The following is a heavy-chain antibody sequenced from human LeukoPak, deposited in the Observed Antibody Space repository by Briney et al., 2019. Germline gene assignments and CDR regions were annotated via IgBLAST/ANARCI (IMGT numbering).Heavy chain of an antibody. CDR2: IYYSGST. Sequence: TFSSYWMTWVRQPPGKGLEWIGSIYYSGSTYYNPSLKSRVTISVDTSKNQFSLKLSSVTAADTAVYYCATFGIAAARSGFDYWGQGTLVTVSS. J-gene: IGHJ4*02. CDR3: ATFGIAAARSGFDY. D-gene: IGHD6-13*01. V-gene: IGHV4-39*07. CDR1: TFSSYW.